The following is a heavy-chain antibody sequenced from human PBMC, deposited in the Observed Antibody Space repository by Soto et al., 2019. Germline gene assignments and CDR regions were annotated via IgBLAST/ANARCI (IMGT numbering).Heavy chain of an antibody. Sequence: QVQLVQSGAEVKKPGSSVKVSCKASGGTFSSHTISWVRQAPGQGLEWMGRIIPILGIANYAQKFQGRVTITADKSTSTAYMELSSLRSEDTAVYYCASGSSKSVPAAYDAFDIWGQGTMVTVSS. CDR2: IIPILGIA. J-gene: IGHJ3*02. V-gene: IGHV1-69*02. D-gene: IGHD2-2*01. CDR1: GGTFSSHT. CDR3: ASGSSKSVPAAYDAFDI.